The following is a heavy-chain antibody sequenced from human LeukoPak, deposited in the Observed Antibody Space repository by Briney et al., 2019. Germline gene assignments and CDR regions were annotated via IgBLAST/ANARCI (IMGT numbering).Heavy chain of an antibody. Sequence: GGSLRLSCTASGFTFSSNGMHWVRQAPGKGLEWVAFIRFDGSNTYYADSVKGRLTISRDTSKNTLYLQMNSLRPEDTAVYYCAKAGGSSWAVLDYWGQGTLVTVSS. V-gene: IGHV3-30*02. J-gene: IGHJ4*02. D-gene: IGHD6-13*01. CDR1: GFTFSSNG. CDR2: IRFDGSNT. CDR3: AKAGGSSWAVLDY.